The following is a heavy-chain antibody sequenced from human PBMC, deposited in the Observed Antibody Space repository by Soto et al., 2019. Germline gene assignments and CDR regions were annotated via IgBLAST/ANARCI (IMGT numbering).Heavy chain of an antibody. J-gene: IGHJ4*02. V-gene: IGHV4-4*02. CDR1: GGSISSSNW. D-gene: IGHD1-7*01. Sequence: SETLSLTCAVSGGSISSSNWWSWVRQPPGKGLEWIGEIYHSGSTNYNPSLKSRVTISVDKSKNQFSLKLSSVTAADTAVYYCGRWNYQLGYFDYWGQGTLVTVSS. CDR2: IYHSGST. CDR3: GRWNYQLGYFDY.